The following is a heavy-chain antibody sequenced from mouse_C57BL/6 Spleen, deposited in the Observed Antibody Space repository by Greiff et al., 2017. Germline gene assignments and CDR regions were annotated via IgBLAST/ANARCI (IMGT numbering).Heavy chain of an antibody. V-gene: IGHV1-64*01. CDR3: AKWGDYEYYLEG. J-gene: IGHJ2*01. Sequence: QVQLQQPGAELVKPGASVKLSCKASGYTFTSYWMHWVKQRPGQGLEWIGMIHPNSGSTNYNEKFKSKATLTVDKSSSTAYMQLSSLTSEDSAVYSGAKWGDYEYYLEGWGQGTTLSVSS. CDR2: IHPNSGST. CDR1: GYTFTSYW. D-gene: IGHD2-13*01.